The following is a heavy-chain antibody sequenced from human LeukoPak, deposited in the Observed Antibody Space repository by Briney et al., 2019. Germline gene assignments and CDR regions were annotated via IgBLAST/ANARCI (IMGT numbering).Heavy chain of an antibody. CDR2: IYYSGST. D-gene: IGHD4-17*01. Sequence: PSETLSLTCTVSGGSISSGGYYWSWIRQPPGKGLEWIGYIYYSGSTNYNPSLKSRVTISVDTSKNQFSLKLSSVTAADTAVYYCARLPNLMTTDDYWGQGTLVTVSS. J-gene: IGHJ4*02. CDR1: GGSISSGGYY. CDR3: ARLPNLMTTDDY. V-gene: IGHV4-61*08.